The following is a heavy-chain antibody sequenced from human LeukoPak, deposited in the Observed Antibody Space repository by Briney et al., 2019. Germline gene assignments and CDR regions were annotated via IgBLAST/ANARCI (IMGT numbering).Heavy chain of an antibody. CDR3: PRVTRGCRSTSCYWPSVVRRVSADY. CDR2: IKQGGSEK. V-gene: IGHV3-7*01. Sequence: GGSLRLSCGASGFTFSSYWVSWVREAPGRGVEGVANIKQGGSEKYYVDYVKRRLTISTDNAKNSLYLHIHRPRPADTAVYYCPRVTRGCRSTSCYWPSVVRRVSADYWGQGTLVTVSS. D-gene: IGHD2-2*01. J-gene: IGHJ4*02. CDR1: GFTFSSYW.